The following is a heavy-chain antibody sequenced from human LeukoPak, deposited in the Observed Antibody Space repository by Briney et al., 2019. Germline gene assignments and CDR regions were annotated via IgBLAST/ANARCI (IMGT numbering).Heavy chain of an antibody. Sequence: SETLSLTCAVYGGSFSGYYWSWIRQPPGKGLEWIGEINHSGSTNYNPSLKSRVTISVDTSKNQFSLKLSSVTAADTAVYYCARAYCTNGVCYEDAFDIWGQGTMVTVSS. CDR3: ARAYCTNGVCYEDAFDI. CDR2: INHSGST. CDR1: GGSFSGYY. V-gene: IGHV4-34*01. J-gene: IGHJ3*02. D-gene: IGHD2-8*01.